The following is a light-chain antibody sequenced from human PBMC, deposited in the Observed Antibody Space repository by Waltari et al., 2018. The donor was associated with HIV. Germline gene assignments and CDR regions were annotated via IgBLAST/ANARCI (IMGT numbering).Light chain of an antibody. CDR1: QSVLSSSNNKNY. Sequence: DIVMTQSPDSLAVSLGQRAPINCKSSQSVLSSSNNKNYLAWYQQRPGQPPKLLISWASARESGVSDRISGSGSGTDFTLTINSLQAEDVAVYYCQQYYNTPSITFGQGTRLEIK. V-gene: IGKV4-1*01. J-gene: IGKJ5*01. CDR2: WAS. CDR3: QQYYNTPSIT.